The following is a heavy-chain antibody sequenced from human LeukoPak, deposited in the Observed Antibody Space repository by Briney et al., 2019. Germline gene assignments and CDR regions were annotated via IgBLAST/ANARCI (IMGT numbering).Heavy chain of an antibody. J-gene: IGHJ5*02. CDR3: AREEAIHLLPLRLDP. CDR2: IRYDGSNE. CDR1: GFTFSSYG. Sequence: GGSLRLSCAASGFTFSSYGMHWVRQAPGKGLEWVAFIRYDGSNEYYADSVKGRFTISRDNSKNTLYLQMNSLRAEDTAVYYCAREEAIHLLPLRLDPWGQGTLVTVSS. D-gene: IGHD2-2*01. V-gene: IGHV3-30*02.